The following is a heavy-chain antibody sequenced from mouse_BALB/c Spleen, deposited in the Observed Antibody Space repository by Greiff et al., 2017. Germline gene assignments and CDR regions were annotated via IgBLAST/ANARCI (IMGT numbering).Heavy chain of an antibody. CDR2: IDPANGNT. D-gene: IGHD1-1*01. V-gene: IGHV14-3*02. Sequence: VQLKQSGAELVKPGASVKLSCTASGFNIKDTYMHWVKQRPEQGLEWIGRIDPANGNTKYDPKFQGKATITADTSSNTAYLQLSSLTSEDTAVYYCAPYYYGSSYPYAMDYWGQGTSVTVSS. J-gene: IGHJ4*01. CDR1: GFNIKDTY. CDR3: APYYYGSSYPYAMDY.